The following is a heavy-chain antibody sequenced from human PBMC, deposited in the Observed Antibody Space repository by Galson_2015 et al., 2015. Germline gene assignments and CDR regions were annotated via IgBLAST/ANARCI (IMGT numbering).Heavy chain of an antibody. D-gene: IGHD3-10*01. CDR2: ISSSGSTI. Sequence: SLRLSCAASGFTFSSYEMNWVRQAPGKGLEWVSYISSSGSTIYYADSVKGRFTISRDNAKNSLYLQMNSLRAEDTAVYYCAREQSYYYGSGSYYKGGDAFDIWGQGTMVTVSS. V-gene: IGHV3-48*03. J-gene: IGHJ3*02. CDR3: AREQSYYYGSGSYYKGGDAFDI. CDR1: GFTFSSYE.